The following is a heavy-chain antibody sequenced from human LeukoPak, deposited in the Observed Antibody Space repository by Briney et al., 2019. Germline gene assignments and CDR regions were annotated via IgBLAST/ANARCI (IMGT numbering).Heavy chain of an antibody. CDR1: GGSISSGGYY. Sequence: PSQTLSLTCTVSGGSISSGGYYWSWIRQHPGKGLEWIGYIYYSGSTYYNPSLKSRVTISVDTSKNQFSLKLSSVTAADTAVYYCARGIRVVPAASYYFDYWGQGTLVTVSS. V-gene: IGHV4-31*03. CDR2: IYYSGST. D-gene: IGHD2-2*01. CDR3: ARGIRVVPAASYYFDY. J-gene: IGHJ4*02.